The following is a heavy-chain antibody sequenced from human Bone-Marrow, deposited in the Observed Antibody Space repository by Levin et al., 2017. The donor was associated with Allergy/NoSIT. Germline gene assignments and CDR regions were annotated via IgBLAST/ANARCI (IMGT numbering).Heavy chain of an antibody. D-gene: IGHD3-9*01. V-gene: IGHV1-2*06. J-gene: IGHJ6*03. Sequence: GESLKISCTASGYSFTGFYIHWVRQAPGQGLEWVGRIKPDSGGTNYAQKFRARVTMTRDTSSSTVYMELSRLRSDDTAVYYCAGEGSRHRVTNYDCPYMDVWGEGTTVTVSS. CDR1: GYSFTGFY. CDR2: IKPDSGGT. CDR3: AGEGSRHRVTNYDCPYMDV.